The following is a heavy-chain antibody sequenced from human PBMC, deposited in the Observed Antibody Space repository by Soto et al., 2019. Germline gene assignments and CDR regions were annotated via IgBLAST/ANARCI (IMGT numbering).Heavy chain of an antibody. CDR1: GFTFNNVW. Sequence: GGSLRLSCAASGFTFNNVWMNWVRQAPGKGLEWVGHIKSKLDGGTTDYAAPVKGRFTISRDDSETTLYLQMNSLKTEDTAVYYCTTSYYDFWSDTTRAMDVWGQGTTVTVS. V-gene: IGHV3-15*07. CDR3: TTSYYDFWSDTTRAMDV. D-gene: IGHD3-3*01. J-gene: IGHJ6*02. CDR2: IKSKLDGGTT.